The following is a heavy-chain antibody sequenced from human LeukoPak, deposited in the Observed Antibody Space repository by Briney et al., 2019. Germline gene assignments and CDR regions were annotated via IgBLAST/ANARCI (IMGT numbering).Heavy chain of an antibody. CDR3: ARFSSSSVGAFDI. CDR1: GYSFTSYW. Sequence: GESLKISCKGSGYSFTSYWIGWVRQMPGKGLEWMGIIYPGDSDTRYSPSFQGQVTISADKSISTAYLQWSSPKASDTAMYYCARFSSSSVGAFDIWGQGTMVTVSS. J-gene: IGHJ3*02. V-gene: IGHV5-51*01. D-gene: IGHD6-6*01. CDR2: IYPGDSDT.